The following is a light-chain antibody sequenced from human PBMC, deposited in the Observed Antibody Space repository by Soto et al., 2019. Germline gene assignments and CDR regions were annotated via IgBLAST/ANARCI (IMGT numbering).Light chain of an antibody. V-gene: IGLV1-51*01. CDR2: DNN. Sequence: QSVLTQPPSVSAAPGQKVTISCSGSSSNIENNYVSSYQQLPGTAPKLLIYDNNKRRSGIPDRFSGSKSGTSATLGITGLQTGDEADYYCGTWDSSLSAGVFGGGTKVTVL. CDR3: GTWDSSLSAGV. J-gene: IGLJ3*02. CDR1: SSNIENNY.